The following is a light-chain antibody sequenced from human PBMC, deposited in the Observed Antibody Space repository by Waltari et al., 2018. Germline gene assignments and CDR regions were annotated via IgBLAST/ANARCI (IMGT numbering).Light chain of an antibody. CDR2: WAS. V-gene: IGKV4-1*01. Sequence: DIVMTQSPDSLAVSLGERAIINCKSSQSVLYSSNNKNYLAWYQQKPGQPPKLLIDWASTRESGVPDRCSGSGSGTDFTLTISSLQAEDVAVYYCQQYYSTPPYTFGQGTKLEIK. CDR1: QSVLYSSNNKNY. J-gene: IGKJ2*01. CDR3: QQYYSTPPYT.